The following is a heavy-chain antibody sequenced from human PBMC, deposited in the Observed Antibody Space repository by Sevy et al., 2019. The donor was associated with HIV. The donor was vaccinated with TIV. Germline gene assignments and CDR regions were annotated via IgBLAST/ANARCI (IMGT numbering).Heavy chain of an antibody. CDR1: GGSISSSNW. CDR3: ARRETLGYYYDSSGYYFDY. CDR2: IYHSGST. D-gene: IGHD3-22*01. J-gene: IGHJ4*02. Sequence: SETLSLTCAVSGGSISSSNWWSWVRQPPGKGLEWIGEIYHSGSTNYNPSLKSRVTISVDKSKNQFSLKLSSVTAADTAVYYCARRETLGYYYDSSGYYFDYWGQGTLVTVSS. V-gene: IGHV4-4*02.